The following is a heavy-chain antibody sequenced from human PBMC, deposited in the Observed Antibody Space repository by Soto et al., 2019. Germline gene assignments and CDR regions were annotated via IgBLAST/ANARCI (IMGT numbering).Heavy chain of an antibody. V-gene: IGHV1-46*01. CDR2: INPSGGST. CDR1: GYTFTSYY. D-gene: IGHD4-4*01. J-gene: IGHJ6*02. CDR3: ARYLHDYSNYAYGMDV. Sequence: ASVKVSCKASGYTFTSYYMHWVRQAPGQGLEWMGIINPSGGSTSYAQKFQGRVTMTRDTSTSTVYMELSSLRSEDTAVYYCARYLHDYSNYAYGMDVWGQGTTVTVSS.